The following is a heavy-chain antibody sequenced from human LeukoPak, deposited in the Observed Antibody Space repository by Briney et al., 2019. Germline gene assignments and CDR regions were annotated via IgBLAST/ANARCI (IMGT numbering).Heavy chain of an antibody. Sequence: SETLSLTCTVSGGSISSYYWSWIRQPPGKGLEWIGYIYYSGSTSYNPSLKSRVTISVDTSKNQFSLKLSSVTAADTAVYYCARHRSSGYYSFDYWDQGTLVPVSS. CDR1: GGSISSYY. D-gene: IGHD3-22*01. CDR2: IYYSGST. V-gene: IGHV4-59*08. CDR3: ARHRSSGYYSFDY. J-gene: IGHJ4*02.